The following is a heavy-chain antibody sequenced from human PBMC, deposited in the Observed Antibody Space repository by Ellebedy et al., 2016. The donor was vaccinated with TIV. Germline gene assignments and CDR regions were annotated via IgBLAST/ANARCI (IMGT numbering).Heavy chain of an antibody. J-gene: IGHJ4*02. Sequence: PGGSLRLSCAASGFTVSSNYMSWVRQAPGKGLEWVSVIYSGGSTYYADSVKGRFTISRDNSKNTLYLQMNSLRAEDTAVYYCARGQYYDILTGYLNWGQGTLVTVSS. V-gene: IGHV3-66*01. CDR3: ARGQYYDILTGYLN. CDR1: GFTVSSNY. D-gene: IGHD3-9*01. CDR2: IYSGGST.